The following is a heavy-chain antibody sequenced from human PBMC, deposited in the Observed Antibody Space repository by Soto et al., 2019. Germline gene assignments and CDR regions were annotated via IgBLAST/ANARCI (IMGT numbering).Heavy chain of an antibody. CDR3: ARESRSELGTVEY. CDR2: IYASGTT. CDR1: GASISNYY. D-gene: IGHD1-1*01. J-gene: IGHJ4*02. V-gene: IGHV4-4*07. Sequence: QVRLQESGPGLVKPSETLSLTCTVSGASISNYYWSWIRQPAGKGLECLGRIYASGTTTYNPSLKSRVTMSVDKAKNQFLLNLNSVTAADTAVYYCARESRSELGTVEYWGQGTLVTVSS.